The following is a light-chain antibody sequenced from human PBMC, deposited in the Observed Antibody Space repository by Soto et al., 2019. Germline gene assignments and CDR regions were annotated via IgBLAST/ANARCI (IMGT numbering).Light chain of an antibody. V-gene: IGKV3-15*01. J-gene: IGKJ5*01. Sequence: EIVMTHSPATLSVSPCERAALSVRASQSVSSNLAWYQQKPGQAPRLLIYGASTRATGIPARFSGRGSGTDFTLTISSLEPEDFAVYYCQQRKNWQVTFGQGTRLEIK. CDR1: QSVSSN. CDR3: QQRKNWQVT. CDR2: GAS.